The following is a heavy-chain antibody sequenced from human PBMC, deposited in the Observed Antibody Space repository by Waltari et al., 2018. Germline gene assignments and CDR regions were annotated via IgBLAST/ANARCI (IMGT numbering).Heavy chain of an antibody. CDR3: ARGKRRGFDAFDI. D-gene: IGHD3-10*01. V-gene: IGHV3-11*04. Sequence: QVQLVESGGGLVKPGGSLRLSCAASGFTFSDYYMTWIRQAPGKGLERVSNSSGSGSTIYYTDSVRGRFTISRDNAKNSLYLKMKSLRAEDTAVYYCARGKRRGFDAFDIWGQGTMVTVSS. J-gene: IGHJ3*02. CDR2: SSGSGSTI. CDR1: GFTFSDYY.